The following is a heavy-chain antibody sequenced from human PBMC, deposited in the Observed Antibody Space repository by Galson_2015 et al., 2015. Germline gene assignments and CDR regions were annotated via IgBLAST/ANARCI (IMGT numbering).Heavy chain of an antibody. CDR1: GFTFSGYW. V-gene: IGHV3-74*03. Sequence: SLRLSCAVSGFTFSGYWMHWVRQIPGKGLVWVSRINSDGSVITYADSVKGRFTISRDNAKNTLYLQLNSLRAGDTAVYYCARALKGGYGDSSRRAPFEGWGQGTLVTVSS. J-gene: IGHJ3*01. CDR3: ARALKGGYGDSSRRAPFEG. D-gene: IGHD6-13*01. CDR2: INSDGSVI.